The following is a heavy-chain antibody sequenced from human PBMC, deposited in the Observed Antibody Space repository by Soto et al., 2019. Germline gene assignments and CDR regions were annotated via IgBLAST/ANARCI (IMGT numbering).Heavy chain of an antibody. CDR1: GYTFTGYY. Sequence: ASGKVSCKASGYTFTGYYMHWVRQAPGQGLEWMGWINPNSGGTNYAQKFQGWVTMTRDTSISTAYMELRRLRSDDTAVYYCARETMVRGVIPYYYGMDVWGQGTTVTVSS. CDR2: INPNSGGT. V-gene: IGHV1-2*04. D-gene: IGHD3-10*01. CDR3: ARETMVRGVIPYYYGMDV. J-gene: IGHJ6*02.